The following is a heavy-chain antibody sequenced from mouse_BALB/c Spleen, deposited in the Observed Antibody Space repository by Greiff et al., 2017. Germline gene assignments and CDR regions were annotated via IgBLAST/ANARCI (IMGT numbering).Heavy chain of an antibody. J-gene: IGHJ4*01. V-gene: IGHV2-6-5*01. Sequence: VQLVESGPGLVAPSQSLSITCTVSGFSLTDYGVSWIRQPPGKGLEWLGVIWGGGSTYYNSALKSRLSISKDNSKSQVFLKMNSLQTDDTAMYYCAKHEDGYYPYYYAMDYWGQGTSVTVSS. CDR2: IWGGGST. D-gene: IGHD2-3*01. CDR3: AKHEDGYYPYYYAMDY. CDR1: GFSLTDYG.